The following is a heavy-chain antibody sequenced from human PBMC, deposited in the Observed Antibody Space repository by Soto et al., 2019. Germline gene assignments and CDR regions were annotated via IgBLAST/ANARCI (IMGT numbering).Heavy chain of an antibody. CDR3: ARGEGYFDWSAPRY. CDR2: ISSSSTYI. J-gene: IGHJ4*02. CDR1: GFTFSSYS. D-gene: IGHD3-9*01. V-gene: IGHV3-21*01. Sequence: EVQLVESGGGLVKPGGSLRLSCAASGFTFSSYSMHWVRQAPGKGLEWVSSISSSSTYIKYADSVKGRFTISRDNAKNFLDRQMNSLRAEDTAVYYCARGEGYFDWSAPRYWGQGTLVTVSS.